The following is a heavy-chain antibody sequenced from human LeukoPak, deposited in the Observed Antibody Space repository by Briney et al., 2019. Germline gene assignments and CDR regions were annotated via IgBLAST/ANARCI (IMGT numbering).Heavy chain of an antibody. V-gene: IGHV1-2*02. CDR3: AKNPYEYYFDY. D-gene: IGHD5-12*01. CDR2: INPSSGDT. CDR1: GYTFTGYY. J-gene: IGHJ4*02. Sequence: ASVKVSCKASGYTFTGYYMHWVRLAPGQGLEWMGWINPSSGDTNYAQKFQGRVTMTRDTSINTAYMELSRLRSDDTAVYYCAKNPYEYYFDYWGQGTLVTVSS.